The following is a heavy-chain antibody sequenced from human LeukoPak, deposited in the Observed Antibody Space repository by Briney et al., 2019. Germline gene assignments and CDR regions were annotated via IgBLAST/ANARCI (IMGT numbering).Heavy chain of an antibody. V-gene: IGHV3-21*01. Sequence: GSLRLPCAASGFTFSSYDMNWVRQAPGKGLEWVSSISSGSSYIYYADSVKGRFTLSRDNAKNSLYLQMNSLRAEDTAVYYCARVQLELKKGVYYFDYWGQGTLVTVSS. J-gene: IGHJ4*02. CDR2: ISSGSSYI. CDR3: ARVQLELKKGVYYFDY. CDR1: GFTFSSYD. D-gene: IGHD1-1*01.